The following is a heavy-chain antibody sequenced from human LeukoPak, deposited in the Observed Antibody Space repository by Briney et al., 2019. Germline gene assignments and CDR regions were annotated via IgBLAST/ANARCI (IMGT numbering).Heavy chain of an antibody. CDR2: IWYDGSNK. D-gene: IGHD4-23*01. Sequence: GRSLRLSCAASGFTFSSYGMHWVRQAPGKGLEWVAVIWYDGSNKYYADSVKGRFTISRDNSKNTLYLRMNSLRAEDTAVYYCARDYGGNSDYWGQGTLVTVSS. CDR1: GFTFSSYG. CDR3: ARDYGGNSDY. V-gene: IGHV3-33*01. J-gene: IGHJ4*02.